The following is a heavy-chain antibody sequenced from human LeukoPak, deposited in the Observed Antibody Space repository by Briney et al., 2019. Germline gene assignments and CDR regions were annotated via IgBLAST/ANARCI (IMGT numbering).Heavy chain of an antibody. V-gene: IGHV3-23*01. D-gene: IGHD5-18*01. J-gene: IGHJ6*03. CDR3: AKRGYSYGPTTNYYYYYMDV. CDR2: IGGSVVKT. Sequence: GGSLRLSCAASGFTFSNYGMSWVRQAPGKGLEWVSGIGGSVVKTHYADSVKGRFTISRDNSKNTLYLQMNSLRAEDTAVYYCAKRGYSYGPTTNYYYYYMDVWGKGTTVTVSS. CDR1: GFTFSNYG.